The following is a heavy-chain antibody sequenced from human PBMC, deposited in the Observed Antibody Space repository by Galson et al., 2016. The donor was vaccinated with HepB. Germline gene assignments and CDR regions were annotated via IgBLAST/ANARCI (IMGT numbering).Heavy chain of an antibody. J-gene: IGHJ5*02. CDR2: ITSGGST. CDR1: GFTFSDYA. Sequence: SLRLSCAASGFTFSDYAMSWVRQAPGRGLDWVSAITSGGSTHYAESVKGRFTISRDNSKNTLYLQMNSLRAEDTAVYACAKCEVDTVRNRRGWANWFDPWGQGTLVTVSS. D-gene: IGHD5-18*01. V-gene: IGHV3-23*01. CDR3: AKCEVDTVRNRRGWANWFDP.